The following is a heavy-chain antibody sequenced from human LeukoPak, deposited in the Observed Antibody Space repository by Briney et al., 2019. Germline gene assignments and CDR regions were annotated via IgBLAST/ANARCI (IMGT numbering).Heavy chain of an antibody. CDR1: GYIFTGYY. CDR3: ARDYLYYYDSSGYPDY. CDR2: INPNSGGT. D-gene: IGHD3-22*01. V-gene: IGHV1-2*02. J-gene: IGHJ4*02. Sequence: ASVKVSCKASGYIFTGYYMHWVRQAPGQGLEWMGWINPNSGGTNYAQKFQGRVTMTRDTSISTAYMELSRLRSDDTAVYYCARDYLYYYDSSGYPDYWGQGTLVTVSS.